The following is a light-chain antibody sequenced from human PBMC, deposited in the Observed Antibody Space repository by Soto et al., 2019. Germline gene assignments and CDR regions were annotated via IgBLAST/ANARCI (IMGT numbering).Light chain of an antibody. V-gene: IGLV2-14*01. J-gene: IGLJ1*01. CDR2: EVG. CDR3: GSYTTTYVRL. CDR1: SSDVGRYNY. Sequence: QSALTQPASVSGSPGQSITISCTGTSSDVGRYNYVSWYQQHPGRAPKLIIYEVGNRPSGVSDRFSGSKSGNVASLTISGLQAADEADYYCGSYTTTYVRLFGTGTKVTVL.